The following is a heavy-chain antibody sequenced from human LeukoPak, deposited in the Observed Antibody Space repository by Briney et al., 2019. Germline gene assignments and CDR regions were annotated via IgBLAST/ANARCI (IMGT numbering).Heavy chain of an antibody. CDR1: GFKFASHW. CDR3: AKSIATREDY. J-gene: IGHJ4*02. V-gene: IGHV3-74*01. CDR2: INSGGSGT. Sequence: XGSLRLSCAASGFKFASHWMHWVRKTAGKGLVWVSRINSGGSGTSYADSVEGRFTISRDNAKNTLYLQMNSLRAEDTAVYYCAKSIATREDYWGQGTLVTVSS. D-gene: IGHD6-6*01.